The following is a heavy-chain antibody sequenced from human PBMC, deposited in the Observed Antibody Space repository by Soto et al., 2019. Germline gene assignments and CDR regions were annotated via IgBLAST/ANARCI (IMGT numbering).Heavy chain of an antibody. J-gene: IGHJ6*02. CDR2: ISGSGGGT. D-gene: IGHD6-13*01. V-gene: IGHV3-23*01. CDR3: AKCPVPPYSSSWNYYYYGMDV. CDR1: GFTFSSYA. Sequence: EVQLLESGVGLVQPGGSLRLSCAAAGFTFSSYAMAWVRQAPGKGLEWVSAISGSGGGTYYADSLKGRFTISRDNSKNTLYLQMNSLRAEDTAVYYCAKCPVPPYSSSWNYYYYGMDVWGQGTTVTVSS.